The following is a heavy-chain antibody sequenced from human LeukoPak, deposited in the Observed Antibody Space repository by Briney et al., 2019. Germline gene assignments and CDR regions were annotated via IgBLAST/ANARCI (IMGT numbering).Heavy chain of an antibody. J-gene: IGHJ6*03. CDR2: ISTSSSYI. CDR1: GFTFSSYS. Sequence: GGSLRLSCAASGFTFSSYSMNWVRQAPGKGLEWVSSISTSSSYIYYADSVKGRFTISRDNAKNSLYLQMNSLRAEDTAVYYCARIGYDSSGYYYYYYYMDVWGKGTTVTISS. V-gene: IGHV3-21*01. D-gene: IGHD3-22*01. CDR3: ARIGYDSSGYYYYYYYMDV.